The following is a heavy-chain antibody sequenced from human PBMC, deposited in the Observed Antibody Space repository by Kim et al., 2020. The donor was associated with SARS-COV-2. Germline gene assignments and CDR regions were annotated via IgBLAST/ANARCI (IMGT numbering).Heavy chain of an antibody. Sequence: SETLSLTCAVYGGSFSGYYWSWIRQPPGKGLEWIGEINHSGSTNYNPSLKSRVTISVDTSKNQFSLKLSSVTAADTAVYYCARGPWGTAIPSAGMDVWGQGTTVTVSS. CDR2: INHSGST. J-gene: IGHJ6*02. D-gene: IGHD5-18*01. CDR3: ARGPWGTAIPSAGMDV. V-gene: IGHV4-34*01. CDR1: GGSFSGYY.